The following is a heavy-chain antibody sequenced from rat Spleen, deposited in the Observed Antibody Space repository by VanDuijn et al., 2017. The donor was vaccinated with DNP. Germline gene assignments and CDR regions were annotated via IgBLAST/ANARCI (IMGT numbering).Heavy chain of an antibody. CDR3: ARYITTGAMDA. D-gene: IGHD1-10*01. CDR1: GYSITSNY. Sequence: EVQLQESGPGLVKPSQSLSLTCSVTGYSITSNYWGWIRKFPGNKIQYIGHISYSGITSYNPSLTSRISITRDTSKNQFFLQLNSVTSEDTATYYCARYITTGAMDAWGQGTSVTVSS. CDR2: ISYSGIT. V-gene: IGHV3-1*01. J-gene: IGHJ4*01.